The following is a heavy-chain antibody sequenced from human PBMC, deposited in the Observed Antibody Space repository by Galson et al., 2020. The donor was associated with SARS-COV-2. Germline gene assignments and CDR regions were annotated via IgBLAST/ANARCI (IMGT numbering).Heavy chain of an antibody. D-gene: IGHD3-9*01. J-gene: IGHJ4*02. V-gene: IGHV4-39*01. Sequence: SETLSLTCTVSGGSISSSSYYWGWIRQPPGKGLEWIGSIYYSGSTYYNPSLKSRVTISVDTSKNQFSLKLSSVTAADTAVYYCARHYDILTGYPSYYFDYWGQGTLVTVSS. CDR1: GGSISSSSYY. CDR2: IYYSGST. CDR3: ARHYDILTGYPSYYFDY.